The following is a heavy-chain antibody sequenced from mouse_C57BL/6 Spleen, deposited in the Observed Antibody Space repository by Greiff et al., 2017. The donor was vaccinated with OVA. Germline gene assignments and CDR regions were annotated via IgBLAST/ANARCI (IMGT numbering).Heavy chain of an antibody. J-gene: IGHJ3*01. CDR2: IDPSDSYT. V-gene: IGHV1-69*01. CDR1: GYTFTRYW. CDR3: ARGKKPQGFAY. Sequence: QVQLQQPGAELVMPGASVKLSCKASGYTFTRYWMHWVKQRPGPGLEWIGEIDPSDSYTNYNQKFKGKSTLTVDKSSSTAYRQLSSLTSEDSAVYYWARGKKPQGFAYWGQGTLVTVSA.